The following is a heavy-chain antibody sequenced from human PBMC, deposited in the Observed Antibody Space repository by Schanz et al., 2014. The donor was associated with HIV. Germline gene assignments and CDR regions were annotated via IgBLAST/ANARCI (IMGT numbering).Heavy chain of an antibody. Sequence: VQLVESGGGLVQPGGSLRLSCIASGFTLSGSGMNWIRQTPGKGLEWVALVWYDGSNKYYVDSVKGRFTISRDNSKNTLHLQMNSLRAEDTAVYYCARDGSLNRGFDYWGQGTLVTVSS. J-gene: IGHJ4*02. CDR3: ARDGSLNRGFDY. D-gene: IGHD3-10*01. CDR2: VWYDGSNK. V-gene: IGHV3-33*08. CDR1: GFTLSGSG.